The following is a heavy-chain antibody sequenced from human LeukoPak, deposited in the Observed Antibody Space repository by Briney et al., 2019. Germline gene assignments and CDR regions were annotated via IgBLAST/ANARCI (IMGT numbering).Heavy chain of an antibody. Sequence: PGGSLRLSCAASGFTFSSYSMNWVRQAPGKGLEWVSSISSSSSYIYYADSVRGRFTMSRDNAKNSLYLQMNSLRAEDTAVYYCARARRTTVNWFDPWGQGTLVTVSS. V-gene: IGHV3-21*01. CDR2: ISSSSSYI. CDR3: ARARRTTVNWFDP. J-gene: IGHJ5*02. D-gene: IGHD4-17*01. CDR1: GFTFSSYS.